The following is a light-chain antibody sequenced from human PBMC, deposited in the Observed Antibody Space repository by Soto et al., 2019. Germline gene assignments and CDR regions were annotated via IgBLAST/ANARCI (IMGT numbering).Light chain of an antibody. J-gene: IGKJ4*01. V-gene: IGKV1-5*01. Sequence: DLQMTQSPSTLSASVAARVTTTCRASQSISSWLAGYQQKPGNAPKHLIYDAASWEGGVPSRFSGSGSGTAFTLTISSLQPDDFATYYCQQYNSYSVTFGGGTKVDIK. CDR1: QSISSW. CDR3: QQYNSYSVT. CDR2: DAA.